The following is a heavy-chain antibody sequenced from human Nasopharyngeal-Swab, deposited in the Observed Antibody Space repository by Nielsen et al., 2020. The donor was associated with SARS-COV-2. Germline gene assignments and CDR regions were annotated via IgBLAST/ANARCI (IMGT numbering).Heavy chain of an antibody. J-gene: IGHJ5*02. CDR1: GVSITGQF. Sequence: SETLSLTCTVSGVSITGQFWSWIRQPPGKGLEWIGYISHNSGTSYNPSLKSRVTMFMDTSKNQFSLRLRSVTAADTAVYYCAKEGATGWFDPWGQGTLVTVSS. CDR2: ISHNSGT. V-gene: IGHV4-59*11. CDR3: AKEGATGWFDP.